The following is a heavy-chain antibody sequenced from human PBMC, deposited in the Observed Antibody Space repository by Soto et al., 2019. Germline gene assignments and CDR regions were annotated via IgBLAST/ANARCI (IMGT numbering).Heavy chain of an antibody. CDR3: ARGPRYSRPSGGGD. CDR2: IILIFGTA. D-gene: IGHD6-13*01. V-gene: IGHV1-69*06. CDR1: GGTFSSYA. J-gene: IGHJ4*02. Sequence: QVQLVQSGAEVKKPGSSVKVSCKASGGTFSSYAISWVRQAPGQGLEWMGGIILIFGTANYAQKCEGRVTFTADKYPRAPYMGVSSRGSEDKAVYYWARGPRYSRPSGGGDWGQGTLVTVSS.